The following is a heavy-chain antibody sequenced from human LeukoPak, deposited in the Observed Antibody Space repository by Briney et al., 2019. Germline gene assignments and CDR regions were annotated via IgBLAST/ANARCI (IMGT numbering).Heavy chain of an antibody. V-gene: IGHV4-31*03. D-gene: IGHD1-7*01. J-gene: IGHJ4*02. CDR2: IYYSGST. CDR1: GGSINSGGYY. CDR3: ARGPYNWNYGAYFDY. Sequence: SQTLSLTCTVSGGSINSGGYYWSWIRQHPGKGLEWIGYIYYSGSTYYNPSLKSRVTISVDTSKNQFSLKLSSVTAADTAVYYCARGPYNWNYGAYFDYWGQGTLVTVSS.